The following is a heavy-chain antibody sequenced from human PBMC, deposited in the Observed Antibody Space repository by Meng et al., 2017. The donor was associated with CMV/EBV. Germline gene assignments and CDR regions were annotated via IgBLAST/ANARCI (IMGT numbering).Heavy chain of an antibody. V-gene: IGHV3-11*04. Sequence: GGSLRLSCAASGFTFDDYGMSWVRQAPGKGLEWVSYISSSGSTIYYADSVKGRFTISRDNAKNSLYLQMNSLRGEDTAVYFCARVGDSGGPLGYWGQGTLVTVSS. J-gene: IGHJ4*02. D-gene: IGHD3-16*01. CDR2: ISSSGSTI. CDR3: ARVGDSGGPLGY. CDR1: GFTFDDYG.